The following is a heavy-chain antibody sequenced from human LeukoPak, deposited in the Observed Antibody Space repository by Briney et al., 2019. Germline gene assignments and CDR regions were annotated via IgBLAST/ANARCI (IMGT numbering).Heavy chain of an antibody. CDR2: ISRSSSYI. CDR1: GFTFSSYS. D-gene: IGHD2-8*01. J-gene: IGHJ3*02. Sequence: PGGSLRLSCAASGFTFSSYSMNWVRQAPGKGLGWVSSISRSSSYIYNADSVKGRFTISRDNARNSVYLQMNSLRAEDTAVYYCARVVCTIGVCYDPNLDAFDIWGQGTGVTVSS. V-gene: IGHV3-21*01. CDR3: ARVVCTIGVCYDPNLDAFDI.